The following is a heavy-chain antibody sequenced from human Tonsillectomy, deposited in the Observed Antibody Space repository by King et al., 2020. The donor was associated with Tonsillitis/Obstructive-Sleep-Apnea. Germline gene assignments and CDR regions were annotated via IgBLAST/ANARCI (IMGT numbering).Heavy chain of an antibody. CDR3: ARGGGHCSSTSCYSDYYYYYYMDV. D-gene: IGHD2-2*02. J-gene: IGHJ6*03. CDR1: GYTFTSYY. V-gene: IGHV1-46*01. CDR2: INPSGGST. Sequence: VQLVQSGAEVKKPGASVKVSCKASGYTFTSYYMHWVRQAPGQGLEWMGIINPSGGSTRDAQKFQGRVTMTRDTSTSTVYMELSSLRSEDTAVYYCARGGGHCSSTSCYSDYYYYYYMDVWGKGTTVTVSS.